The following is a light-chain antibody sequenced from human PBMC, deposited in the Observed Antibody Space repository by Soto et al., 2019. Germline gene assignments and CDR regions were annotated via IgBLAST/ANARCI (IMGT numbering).Light chain of an antibody. CDR1: SSKIGAGYD. CDR2: ANT. CDR3: QSYDSTLSARYV. J-gene: IGLJ1*01. Sequence: QSVLTQPPSVPGAPGQRVTISCTGSSSKIGAGYDVHWYRQVPGTAPKLLIYANTNRPSGVPDRFSGSKSGTSASLAITGLQPEDEADYYCQSYDSTLSARYVFGTGTKLTVL. V-gene: IGLV1-40*01.